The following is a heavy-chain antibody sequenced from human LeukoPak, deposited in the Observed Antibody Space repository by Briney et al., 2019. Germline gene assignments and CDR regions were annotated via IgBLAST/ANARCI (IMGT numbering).Heavy chain of an antibody. D-gene: IGHD3/OR15-3a*01. CDR2: IKQDGSEK. V-gene: IGHV3-7*03. CDR1: GFTFGDSW. CDR3: ATSYDMGWLIGY. Sequence: GGSLRLSCAASGFTFGDSWMNWVRQVPGQGLEWVANIKQDGSEKFYVASVKGRFTISRDNGKSSLYLQMNSLRAEDTALYYCATSYDMGWLIGYWGQGTLVTVSS. J-gene: IGHJ4*02.